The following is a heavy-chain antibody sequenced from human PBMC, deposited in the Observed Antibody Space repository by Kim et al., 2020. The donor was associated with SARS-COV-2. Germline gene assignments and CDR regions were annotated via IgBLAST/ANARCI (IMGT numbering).Heavy chain of an antibody. Sequence: ASVKVSCKASGYTFTSYGISWVRQAPGQGLEWMGWSSAYNGNKNYAQKLQGRVTMTTDTSTSTAYMELRSLRSDDTAVYYCARDHYYGSGSYYSSNWFDPWGQGTLVTVSS. CDR3: ARDHYYGSGSYYSSNWFDP. V-gene: IGHV1-18*01. D-gene: IGHD3-10*01. CDR1: GYTFTSYG. J-gene: IGHJ5*02. CDR2: SSAYNGNK.